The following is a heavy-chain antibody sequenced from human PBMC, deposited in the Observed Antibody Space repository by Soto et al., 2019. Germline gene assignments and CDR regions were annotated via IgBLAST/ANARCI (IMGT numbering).Heavy chain of an antibody. J-gene: IGHJ6*02. CDR2: IYYSGST. D-gene: IGHD4-4*01. CDR1: GGSISSSSYY. CDR3: ARLLMTTASNYYYGMDV. V-gene: IGHV4-39*01. Sequence: SETLSLTCTVSGGSISSSSYYWGWIRQPPGKGLEWIGSIYYSGSTYYNPSLKSRVTISVDTSKNQFSLKLSSVTAADTAVCYCARLLMTTASNYYYGMDVWGQGTTVTVSS.